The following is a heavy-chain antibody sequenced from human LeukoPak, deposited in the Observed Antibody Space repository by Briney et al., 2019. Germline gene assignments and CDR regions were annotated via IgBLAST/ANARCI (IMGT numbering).Heavy chain of an antibody. J-gene: IGHJ6*04. CDR1: GFTFSSYS. CDR2: ISSSSSYI. V-gene: IGHV3-21*01. CDR3: ARVRGRDYGMDV. Sequence: PGGSLRLSCAASGFTFSSYSMNWVRQAPGKGLEWVSSISSSSSYIYYADSVKGRFTISRDNAKNSLYLQTNSLRAEDTAVYYCARVRGRDYGMDVWGKGTTVTVSS.